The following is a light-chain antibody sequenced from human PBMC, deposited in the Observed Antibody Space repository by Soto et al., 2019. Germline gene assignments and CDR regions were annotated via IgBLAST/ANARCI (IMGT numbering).Light chain of an antibody. CDR1: QRVPSSH. CDR3: HQYGTSPQA. J-gene: IGKJ1*01. Sequence: EIVLTQSSGTLSLSPGETATLSCRASQRVPSSHLAWYQQRPGQAPRLLIFGATTRATGIPDRFSGSGSVTDFTLTISRLQPEDFAVYFCHQYGTSPQAFGLGTKVDIK. CDR2: GAT. V-gene: IGKV3-20*01.